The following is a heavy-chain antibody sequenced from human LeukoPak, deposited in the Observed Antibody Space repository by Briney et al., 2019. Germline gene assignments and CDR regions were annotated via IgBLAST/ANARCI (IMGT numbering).Heavy chain of an antibody. CDR1: GDTFTSYY. V-gene: IGHV1-46*01. Sequence: ASVKVSCKASGDTFTSYYFHWVRQAPGQGLEWMGILYPSGGSTSYAQQFQGRVTMTRDTSTRTVYMDLSSLRSEDTAMYYCATLSRYGSGSYYYYFEQWGQGTLVTVSS. D-gene: IGHD3-10*01. CDR3: ATLSRYGSGSYYYYFEQ. J-gene: IGHJ4*02. CDR2: LYPSGGST.